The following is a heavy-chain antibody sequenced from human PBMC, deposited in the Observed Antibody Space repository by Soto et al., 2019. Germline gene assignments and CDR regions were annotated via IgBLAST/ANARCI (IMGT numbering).Heavy chain of an antibody. Sequence: GASVKVSCKSSGYTFTSYYMHWVRQAPGQGLEWMGRINPNDGSTNYAQKLQGRVTMTTDTSTSTAYMELRSLRSDDTAVYYCARVSSGWYGWFDPWGQGTLVTVSS. CDR2: INPNDGST. V-gene: IGHV1-46*01. J-gene: IGHJ5*02. D-gene: IGHD6-19*01. CDR1: GYTFTSYY. CDR3: ARVSSGWYGWFDP.